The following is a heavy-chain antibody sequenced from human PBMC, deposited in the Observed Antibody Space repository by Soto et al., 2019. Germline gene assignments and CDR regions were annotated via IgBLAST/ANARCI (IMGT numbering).Heavy chain of an antibody. CDR2: IYPGDSDT. J-gene: IGHJ6*02. D-gene: IGHD3-10*01. V-gene: IGHV5-51*01. Sequence: PGESLKISCKGSGYSFTSYWIGWVRQMPGKGLEWMGIIYPGDSDTRYSPSFQGQVTISADKSISTAYLQWSSLKASDTAMYYCAGGGVRGVITRTRDYYGMDVWGQGTMATAS. CDR3: AGGGVRGVITRTRDYYGMDV. CDR1: GYSFTSYW.